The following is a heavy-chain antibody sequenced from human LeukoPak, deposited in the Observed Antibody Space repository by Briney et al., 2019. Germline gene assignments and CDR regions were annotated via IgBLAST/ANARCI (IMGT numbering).Heavy chain of an antibody. D-gene: IGHD1-26*01. CDR3: ARVAEVGVTGYYYYMDV. J-gene: IGHJ6*03. CDR1: GFTVSTNY. CDR2: IYSGGST. Sequence: GGSLRLSWAASGFTVSTNYMNWVRQAPGKGLEWVSVIYSGGSTYYADSVKGRFTISRDNSKNTLYLQMNSRRAEDTAVYYCARVAEVGVTGYYYYMDVWGKGTTVTISS. V-gene: IGHV3-66*01.